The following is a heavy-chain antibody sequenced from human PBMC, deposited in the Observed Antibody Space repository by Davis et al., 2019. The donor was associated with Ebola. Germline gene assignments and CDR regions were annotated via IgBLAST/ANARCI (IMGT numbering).Heavy chain of an antibody. CDR2: ISYDGSNK. D-gene: IGHD6-13*01. CDR3: ARDQGRSSSWYLSWFDP. V-gene: IGHV3-30*03. Sequence: GESLKISCAASGFIFRTYGMHWVRQAPGKGPEWVALISYDGSNKYYADSVKGRFTISRDNAKNTLYLQMNSLRAEDTAVYYCARDQGRSSSWYLSWFDPWGQGTLVTVSS. CDR1: GFIFRTYG. J-gene: IGHJ5*02.